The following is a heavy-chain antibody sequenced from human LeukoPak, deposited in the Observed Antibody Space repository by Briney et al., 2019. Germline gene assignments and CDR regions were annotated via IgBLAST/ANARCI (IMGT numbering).Heavy chain of an antibody. CDR1: GFXFTDEY. CDR2: INPYSGAI. V-gene: IGHV1-2*02. J-gene: IGHJ4*02. D-gene: IGHD2-2*01. CDR3: ARDPKSQLLLDY. Sequence: GASVKVSCMSSGFXFTDEYIHWVRQAPGQGLEWVGWINPYSGAINYAQKFQGRVTLTRDTSISTAYMELSRLTSGDTAVYYCARDPKSQLLLDYWGQGTLVTVSS.